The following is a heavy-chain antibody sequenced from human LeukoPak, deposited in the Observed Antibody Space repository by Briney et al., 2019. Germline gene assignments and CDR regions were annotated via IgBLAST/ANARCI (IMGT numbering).Heavy chain of an antibody. J-gene: IGHJ4*02. CDR3: ASVAYSSSFYFDY. V-gene: IGHV3-48*04. D-gene: IGHD6-6*01. CDR2: ISSSGSTI. Sequence: PGRSLRLSCAASGFTFSSYGMHWVRQAPGKGLEWVSYISSSGSTIYYADSVKGRFTISRDNAKNSLYLQMNSLRAEDTAVYYCASVAYSSSFYFDYWGQGTLVTVSS. CDR1: GFTFSSYG.